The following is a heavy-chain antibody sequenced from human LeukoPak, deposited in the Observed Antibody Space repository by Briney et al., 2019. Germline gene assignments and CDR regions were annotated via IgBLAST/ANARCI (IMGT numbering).Heavy chain of an antibody. D-gene: IGHD3-3*01. Sequence: GGSLRLSCAASGFTFSSFWMHWVRQAPGKGLVWVSRINNDGSSTAYADSVKGRFTISRDNAKNTLYLQMNSLRAEDTAVYYCARDSFVTISGGWNWFDPWGQGTLVTVSS. V-gene: IGHV3-74*01. J-gene: IGHJ5*02. CDR3: ARDSFVTISGGWNWFDP. CDR1: GFTFSSFW. CDR2: INNDGSST.